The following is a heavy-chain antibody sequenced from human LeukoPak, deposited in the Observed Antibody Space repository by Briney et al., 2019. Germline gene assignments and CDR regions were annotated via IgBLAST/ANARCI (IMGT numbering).Heavy chain of an antibody. CDR1: GGTFSSYA. J-gene: IGHJ6*04. Sequence: GASVKVSCKASGGTFSSYAISWVRQAPGQGLEWMGGIIPIFGTANYAQKFQGRVTITADESTSTAYMELSSLRSEDTAVCYCARETSFGAGTNVYCGMDVWGKGTTVTVSS. CDR3: ARETSFGAGTNVYCGMDV. V-gene: IGHV1-69*13. D-gene: IGHD3-16*01. CDR2: IIPIFGTA.